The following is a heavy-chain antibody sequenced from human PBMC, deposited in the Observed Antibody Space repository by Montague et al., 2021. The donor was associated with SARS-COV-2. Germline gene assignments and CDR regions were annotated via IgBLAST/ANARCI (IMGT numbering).Heavy chain of an antibody. CDR1: GDSISGDN. V-gene: IGHV4-59*01. D-gene: IGHD3-10*01. Sequence: SETLSLTCTVSGDSISGDNWSWIGRPHGIGLVWIGYSFRSGATNYNPPLKSRVIISLDTSKSQFSLRLSSVTAADTAIYYCARTSRGSRYFYGVDVWGQGTTVTVSS. CDR2: SFRSGAT. J-gene: IGHJ6*02. CDR3: ARTSRGSRYFYGVDV.